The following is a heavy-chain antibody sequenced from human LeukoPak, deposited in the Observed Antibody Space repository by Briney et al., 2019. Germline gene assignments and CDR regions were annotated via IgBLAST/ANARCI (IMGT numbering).Heavy chain of an antibody. CDR1: GFTFSSLW. CDR2: ISPDGSDT. J-gene: IGHJ4*02. V-gene: IGHV3-74*01. D-gene: IGHD1-14*01. CDR3: ARDMWGTSDY. Sequence: GGSLRLSCAASGFTFSSLWMHWGRQAPGKGLVWVSRISPDGSDTTYADSVKGRFTISRDNAKNTLYLQMSSLRAEDTAVYYCARDMWGTSDYWGQGALVTVSS.